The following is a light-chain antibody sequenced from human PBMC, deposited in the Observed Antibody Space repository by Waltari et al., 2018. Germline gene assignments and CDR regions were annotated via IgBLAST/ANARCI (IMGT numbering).Light chain of an antibody. CDR2: KAS. CDR3: QQYNSYPRT. J-gene: IGKJ1*01. CDR1: PSISNW. Sequence: DIQMTQSPSTLSASVGYRVTLTCRASPSISNWLAWYQQKPGTAPKLLIYKASTLEGGVPSRFSGSGSGTEFTLTITSLQPDDFATYYCQQYNSYPRTFGQGTKVEIK. V-gene: IGKV1-5*03.